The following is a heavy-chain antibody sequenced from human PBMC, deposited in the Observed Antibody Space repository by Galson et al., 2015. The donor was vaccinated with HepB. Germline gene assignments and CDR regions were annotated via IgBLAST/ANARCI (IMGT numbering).Heavy chain of an antibody. V-gene: IGHV3-23*01. CDR3: AANGAQRDQRGYDVLRFLEWLSKVGFVI. CDR2: ISGSGGST. J-gene: IGHJ3*02. Sequence: SLRLSCAASGFTFSSNAMSWVRQAPGKGLEWVSAISGSGGSTYYADSVKGRFTISRDNSKNTLYLQMNSLRAEDTAVYYCAANGAQRDQRGYDVLRFLEWLSKVGFVIWGQGTMVTVSS. D-gene: IGHD3-3*01. CDR1: GFTFSSNA.